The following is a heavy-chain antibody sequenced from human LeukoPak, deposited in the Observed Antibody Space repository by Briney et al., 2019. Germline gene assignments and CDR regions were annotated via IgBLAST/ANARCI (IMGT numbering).Heavy chain of an antibody. V-gene: IGHV3-23*01. CDR2: ISGSGGST. D-gene: IGHD2-2*01. CDR3: AKDGGSVVPADTFDY. J-gene: IGHJ4*02. CDR1: GFTFSSYG. Sequence: GGSLRLSCAASGFTFSSYGMSWVRQAPGKGLEWVSAISGSGGSTYYADSVKGRFTISRDNSKKTLYLQMNSLRAEDTAVYYCAKDGGSVVPADTFDYWGQGTLVTVSS.